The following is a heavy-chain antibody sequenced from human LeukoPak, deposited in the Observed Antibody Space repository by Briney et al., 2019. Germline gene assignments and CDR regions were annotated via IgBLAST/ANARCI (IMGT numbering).Heavy chain of an antibody. D-gene: IGHD4-17*01. J-gene: IGHJ5*02. V-gene: IGHV3-53*01. CDR3: IVFGDSNH. CDR2: IHSSGGT. Sequence: GGSLRLSCAASGFTGSNNYMSWVRQAPGKGLEWVSAIHSSGGTYYADSVKGRFTISRDTSRNTLYLQINSLRVEDTAVYYCIVFGDSNHWGQGTLVTVSS. CDR1: GFTGSNNY.